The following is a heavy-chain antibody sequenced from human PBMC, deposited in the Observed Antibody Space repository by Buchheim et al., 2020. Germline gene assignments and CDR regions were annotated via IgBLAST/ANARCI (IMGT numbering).Heavy chain of an antibody. CDR3: ARDFSLKYSSGWYGRRLYYYGMDV. CDR2: IYYSGST. J-gene: IGHJ6*02. CDR1: GGSISSGGYY. V-gene: IGHV4-31*03. Sequence: QVQLQESGPGLVKPSQTLSLTCTVSGGSISSGGYYWSWIRQHPGKGLEWIGYIYYSGSTYYNPSLKSRVTISVDTSKNQFSLKLSSVTAADTAVYYCARDFSLKYSSGWYGRRLYYYGMDVWGQGTT. D-gene: IGHD6-19*01.